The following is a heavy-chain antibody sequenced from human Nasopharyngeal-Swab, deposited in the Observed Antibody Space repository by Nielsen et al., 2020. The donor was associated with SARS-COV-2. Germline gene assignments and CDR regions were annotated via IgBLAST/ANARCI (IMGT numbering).Heavy chain of an antibody. CDR2: ISAYNGNT. J-gene: IGHJ4*02. CDR1: GYTFTSYG. V-gene: IGHV1-18*01. D-gene: IGHD3-3*01. CDR3: ARDRIFGVVITAADY. Sequence: ASVKVSCKASGYTFTSYGISWVRQAPGQGLEWMGWISAYNGNTNYAQKLQGRVTMTTDTSTSTAYMELRSLRSDDTAVYYCARDRIFGVVITAADYWGQGTLVTVSS.